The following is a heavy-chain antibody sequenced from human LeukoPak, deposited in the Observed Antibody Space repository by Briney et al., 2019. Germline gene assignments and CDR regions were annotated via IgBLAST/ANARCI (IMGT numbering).Heavy chain of an antibody. V-gene: IGHV4-59*01. CDR3: AREASVRVGPPGVEWFDP. J-gene: IGHJ5*02. CDR2: IYYSGST. Sequence: SETLSLTCTVSGGSISSYYWSWIRQPPGKGLEWIGYIYYSGSTNYNPSLKSRVTISVDTSKNQFSLKLSSVTAADTAVYYCAREASVRVGPPGVEWFDPWGQGTLVTVSS. CDR1: GGSISSYY. D-gene: IGHD3-10*01.